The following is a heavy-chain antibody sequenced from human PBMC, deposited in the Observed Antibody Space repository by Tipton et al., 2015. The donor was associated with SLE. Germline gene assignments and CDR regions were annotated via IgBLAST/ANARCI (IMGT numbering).Heavy chain of an antibody. D-gene: IGHD3-16*01. CDR1: GYSISTGFY. Sequence: TLSLTCTVSGYSISTGFYWGWFRQPPGKGLDWIGHVSPSGDTNYNPSLECRVTISRDTPNNQFSLKLNSVTAADTAIYYCATRYYDYIWGGSRKYFFDYWGQGALVTVSS. CDR2: VSPSGDT. CDR3: ATRYYDYIWGGSRKYFFDY. J-gene: IGHJ4*02. V-gene: IGHV4-38-2*02.